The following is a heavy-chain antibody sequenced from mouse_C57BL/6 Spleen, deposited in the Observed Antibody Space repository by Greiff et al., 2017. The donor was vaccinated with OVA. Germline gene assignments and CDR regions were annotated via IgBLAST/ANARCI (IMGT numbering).Heavy chain of an antibody. Sequence: QVQLQQSGPELVKPGASVKISCKASGYAFSSSWMNWVKQRPGKGLEWIGRIYPGDGDTNYNGKFKGKATLTADKSSSTAYMHLSSLTSEDSAVYYYTRMETLAMDYWGQGTTVTVSS. CDR1: GYAFSSSW. CDR3: TRMETLAMDY. J-gene: IGHJ4*01. V-gene: IGHV1-82*01. CDR2: IYPGDGDT.